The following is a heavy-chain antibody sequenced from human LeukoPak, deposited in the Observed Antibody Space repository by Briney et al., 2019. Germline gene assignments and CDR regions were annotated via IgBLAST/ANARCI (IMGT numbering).Heavy chain of an antibody. D-gene: IGHD6-13*01. CDR3: ARGIAAAGTIYYYSMDV. J-gene: IGHJ6*04. CDR2: TYYRSKWYN. CDR1: GDSVSSNSAA. V-gene: IGHV6-1*01. Sequence: SQTLSLTCAISGDSVSSNSAAWNWIRQSPSRGLEWLGRTYYRSKWYNDYAVSVKSRITINPDTSKNQFSLQLNSVTPEDTAVYYCARGIAAAGTIYYYSMDVWGKGTTVTVSS.